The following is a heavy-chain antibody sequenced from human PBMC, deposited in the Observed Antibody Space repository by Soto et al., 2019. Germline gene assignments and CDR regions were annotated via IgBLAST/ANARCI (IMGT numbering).Heavy chain of an antibody. CDR1: GYSFTSYW. J-gene: IGHJ6*02. D-gene: IGHD5-18*01. CDR3: PRLAGGDTDMGYYYYGMDV. V-gene: IGHV5-10-1*01. Sequence: GESLKISCKGSGYSFTSYWISWVRQMPGKGLEWMGRIDPSDSYTNYSPSFQGHVTISADKSISTAYLQWSSLKASDTAMYSCPRLAGGDTDMGYYYYGMDVWGQGTTVTVSS. CDR2: IDPSDSYT.